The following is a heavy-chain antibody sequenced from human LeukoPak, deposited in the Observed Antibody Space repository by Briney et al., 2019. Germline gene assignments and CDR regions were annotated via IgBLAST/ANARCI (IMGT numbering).Heavy chain of an antibody. CDR2: LYSGGDT. CDR1: GFTVSSNY. D-gene: IGHD2-2*01. V-gene: IGHV3-53*01. Sequence: GGSLRLSCAASGFTVSSNYINWVRQAPGKGLEWVSVLYSGGDTYYADSVRGRFTVSRDNSKNTLYLQMNSLGAEDTAVYYCARDTSGYCSTSRCYGSWYFDLWGRGTLVTVSS. J-gene: IGHJ2*01. CDR3: ARDTSGYCSTSRCYGSWYFDL.